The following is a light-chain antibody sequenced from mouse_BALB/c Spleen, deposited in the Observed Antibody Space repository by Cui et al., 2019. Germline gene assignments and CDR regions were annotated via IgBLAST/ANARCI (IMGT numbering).Light chain of an antibody. CDR3: QQWRSNAYMYT. V-gene: IGKV4-72*01. CDR2: ATS. CDR1: SRVSY. Sequence: QIVLSPSPPILSASPVEKITMTCRASSRVSYMHWYQQKPRTSPRPRLYATSNQASGVRARFSGSGSGTSYSLTISRVEAEDAATDYCQQWRSNAYMYTFGGGTKLEIK. J-gene: IGKJ2*01.